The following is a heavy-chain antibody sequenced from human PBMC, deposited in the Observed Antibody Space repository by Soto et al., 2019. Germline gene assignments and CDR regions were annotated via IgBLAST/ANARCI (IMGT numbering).Heavy chain of an antibody. CDR2: IWYNGSNK. J-gene: IGHJ4*02. Sequence: GGSLRLSCAASGFTFSSYGMHWVRQAPGKGLEWVAVIWYNGSNKYYADSVKGRFTISRDNSKNTLYLQMNSLRAEDTGVYYCAIQTYYYDSRGDYYDYWGQGTLVTVSS. CDR1: GFTFSSYG. D-gene: IGHD3-22*01. V-gene: IGHV3-33*01. CDR3: AIQTYYYDSRGDYYDY.